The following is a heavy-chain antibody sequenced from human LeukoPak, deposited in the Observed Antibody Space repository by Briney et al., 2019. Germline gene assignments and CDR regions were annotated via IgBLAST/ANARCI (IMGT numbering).Heavy chain of an antibody. CDR3: ARTYYDTLRGSRGDY. Sequence: ASVNVSCKASGYTFAAYNIHWVRQAPGQGLEWMGRIHPNSGDTNYAQNFEGRVTMTRDTSISTAYMELTRLRSDDTAMYYCARTYYDTLRGSRGDYWGQGTLVTVSS. V-gene: IGHV1-2*06. CDR2: IHPNSGDT. CDR1: GYTFAAYN. D-gene: IGHD3-9*01. J-gene: IGHJ4*02.